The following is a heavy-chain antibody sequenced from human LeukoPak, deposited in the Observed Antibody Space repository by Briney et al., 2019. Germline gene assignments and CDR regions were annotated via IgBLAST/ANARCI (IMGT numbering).Heavy chain of an antibody. D-gene: IGHD6-13*01. J-gene: IGHJ5*02. Sequence: GGSLRLSCAASGFTFSDSYMTWVRQAPGKGVEWVAYISGSGHDINYSDSVKGRFTISRDNAKNSLYLQMSSLRVEDTAVYYCARAAYSSTWYSRYFDLWGQGTLVTVSS. CDR1: GFTFSDSY. CDR2: ISGSGHDI. CDR3: ARAAYSSTWYSRYFDL. V-gene: IGHV3-11*04.